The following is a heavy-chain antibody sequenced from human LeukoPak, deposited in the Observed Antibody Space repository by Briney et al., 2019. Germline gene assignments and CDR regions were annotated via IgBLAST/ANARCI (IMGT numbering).Heavy chain of an antibody. V-gene: IGHV3-23*01. CDR3: AQGSIGFDAFDI. CDR1: GFTFSSYA. CDR2: IRGSGGST. D-gene: IGHD6-6*01. J-gene: IGHJ3*02. Sequence: GRSLRLSCAASGFTFSSYAMSWVRQAPGKGLEWVSVIRGSGGSTYYANSVKGRFTISRDNSKNMLYLQMNSLRAEDTAVYYCAQGSIGFDAFDIWGQGTMVTVSS.